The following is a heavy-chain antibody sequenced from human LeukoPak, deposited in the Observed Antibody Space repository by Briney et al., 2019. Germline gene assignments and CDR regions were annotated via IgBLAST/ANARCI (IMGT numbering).Heavy chain of an antibody. CDR1: GYTFTDYY. V-gene: IGHV1-2*02. Sequence: ASVKVSCKASGYTFTDYYLHWVRQAPGQGLEWMGWINPNSGGTNYAQKFQGRVTMTRDTSISTAYMELSRLRSDDTAVYYCARGYFDWSTLGYFDYWGQGTLVTVSS. CDR3: ARGYFDWSTLGYFDY. J-gene: IGHJ4*02. D-gene: IGHD3-9*01. CDR2: INPNSGGT.